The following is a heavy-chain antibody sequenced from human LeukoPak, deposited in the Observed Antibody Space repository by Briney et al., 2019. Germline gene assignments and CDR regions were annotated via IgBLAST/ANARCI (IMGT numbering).Heavy chain of an antibody. J-gene: IGHJ4*02. V-gene: IGHV4-59*01. Sequence: SETLSLTCTVSGDSITNYFWSWTRQPPGKGLEWIGYIYYTGNTNYKPSLESRVTISVDTSTNQFSLRLRSVTAADTAVYYCARGRVAYSAYYFDYWGRGTLVTVSS. D-gene: IGHD2-15*01. CDR2: IYYTGNT. CDR3: ARGRVAYSAYYFDY. CDR1: GDSITNYF.